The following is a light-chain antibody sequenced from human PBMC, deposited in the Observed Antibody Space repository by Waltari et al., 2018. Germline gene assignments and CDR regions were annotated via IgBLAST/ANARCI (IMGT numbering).Light chain of an antibody. CDR2: GAS. CDR1: QSVSNY. V-gene: IGKV3-11*01. Sequence: EIVLTQSPATLSLSPRERATLSCRASQSVSNYLAWYQQKPGQAPRLLIYGASNRVTGIPARFSGSGSGTDFTLTISSLEPGDFAVYYCQQRSNPITFGQGTRLEIK. CDR3: QQRSNPIT. J-gene: IGKJ5*01.